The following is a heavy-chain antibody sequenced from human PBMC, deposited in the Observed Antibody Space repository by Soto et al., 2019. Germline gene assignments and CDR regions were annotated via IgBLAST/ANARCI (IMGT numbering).Heavy chain of an antibody. J-gene: IGHJ5*02. V-gene: IGHV1-69*13. Sequence: ASVKVSCKASGGTFSSYAISWVRQAPGQGLEWMGGIIPIFGTANYAQKFQGRVTITADESTSTAYMELSSLRSEDTAVYYCARDARHGSGSYYRDHDTAGPWGQGTLVTVSS. CDR3: ARDARHGSGSYYRDHDTAGP. CDR2: IIPIFGTA. CDR1: GGTFSSYA. D-gene: IGHD3-10*01.